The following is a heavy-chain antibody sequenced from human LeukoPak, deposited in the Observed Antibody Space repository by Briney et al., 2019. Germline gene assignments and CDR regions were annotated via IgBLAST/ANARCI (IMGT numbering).Heavy chain of an antibody. Sequence: SETLSPTCTVSGGSISSYYWSWIRQPPGKGLEWIGYIYYSGSTNYNPSLKSRVTISVDTSKNQFSLKLSSVTAADTAVYYCARVDTAMVILGAFDIWGQGTMVTVSS. D-gene: IGHD5-18*01. CDR1: GGSISSYY. CDR2: IYYSGST. CDR3: ARVDTAMVILGAFDI. J-gene: IGHJ3*02. V-gene: IGHV4-59*01.